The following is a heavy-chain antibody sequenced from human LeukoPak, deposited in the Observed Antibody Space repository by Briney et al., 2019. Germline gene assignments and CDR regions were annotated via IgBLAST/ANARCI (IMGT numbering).Heavy chain of an antibody. Sequence: ASVKVSCKASGYTFTSYYMHWVRQAPGQGLEWMGIINPSGGSTSYAQKSQGRVTMTRDMSTSTVYMELSSLRSEDTAVYYCASGTTDIVVVPATLRNYYFDYWGQGTLVTVSS. D-gene: IGHD2-2*01. CDR2: INPSGGST. CDR3: ASGTTDIVVVPATLRNYYFDY. J-gene: IGHJ4*02. CDR1: GYTFTSYY. V-gene: IGHV1-46*01.